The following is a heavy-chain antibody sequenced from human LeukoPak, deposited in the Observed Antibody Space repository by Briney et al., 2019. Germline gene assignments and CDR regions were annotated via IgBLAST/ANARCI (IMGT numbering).Heavy chain of an antibody. Sequence: GGSLRLSCAASGFTVSSNYMSWVRQAPGKGLEWVSVIYSGGSTYYADSVKGRFTISRDSSKNTLYLQMNTLRAEDTAVYYCAREYSRADAFDIWGQGTLVTVSS. CDR1: GFTVSSNY. CDR2: IYSGGST. D-gene: IGHD2-15*01. CDR3: AREYSRADAFDI. J-gene: IGHJ3*02. V-gene: IGHV3-53*01.